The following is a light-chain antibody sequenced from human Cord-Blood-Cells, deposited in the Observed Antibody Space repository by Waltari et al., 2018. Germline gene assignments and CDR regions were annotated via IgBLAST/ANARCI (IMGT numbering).Light chain of an antibody. CDR1: SSNIGSNT. CDR2: SNN. Sequence: QSVLTQPPSASGTPGQRVTISCSGSSSNIGSNTVNWYQQLPGTAPKLLIYSNNQRPSGFPARFSGSKSGTSASLAISGLQSEDEADYYCAAGDDSLNGPVFGGGTKLTVL. CDR3: AAGDDSLNGPV. J-gene: IGLJ3*02. V-gene: IGLV1-44*01.